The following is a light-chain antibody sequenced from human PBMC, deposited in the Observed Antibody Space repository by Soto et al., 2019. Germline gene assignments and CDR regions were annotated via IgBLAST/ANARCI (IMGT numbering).Light chain of an antibody. Sequence: QSVLTQPASVSGSPGQSITISCTGTNSDVGGYNHVSWYRQYPGNAPKLIIYDVTTRPSGVSDRFSGSKSGNTATLTISRVDAGDEADYFCQVWDSYSDHVVFGGGTKVTVL. CDR1: NSDVGGYNH. CDR2: DVT. CDR3: QVWDSYSDHVV. J-gene: IGLJ2*01. V-gene: IGLV2-14*03.